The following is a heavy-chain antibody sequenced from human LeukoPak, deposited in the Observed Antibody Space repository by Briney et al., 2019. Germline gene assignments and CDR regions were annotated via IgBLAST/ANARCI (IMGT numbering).Heavy chain of an antibody. D-gene: IGHD6-13*01. CDR1: GGSISSYY. J-gene: IGHJ5*02. V-gene: IGHV4-4*07. Sequence: KSSETLSLTCTVSGGSISSYYWSWIRQPAGKGLEWIGRIYTSGSTNYNPSLKSRVTMSVDTSKNQFSLKLSSVTAADTAVYYCARTIAAAGTLNWFDPWGQGTLVTVSS. CDR2: IYTSGST. CDR3: ARTIAAAGTLNWFDP.